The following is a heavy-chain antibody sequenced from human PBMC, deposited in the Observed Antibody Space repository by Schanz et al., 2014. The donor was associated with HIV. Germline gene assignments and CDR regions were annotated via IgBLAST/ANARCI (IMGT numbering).Heavy chain of an antibody. J-gene: IGHJ4*02. CDR2: ISGSGDRT. CDR1: GFTFSDFG. D-gene: IGHD2-15*01. CDR3: AKFGRLLGNFDD. Sequence: EVQLVESGGGLVQPGGSLRLSCAASGFTFSDFGMNWVRQAPGKGLQWVSTISGSGDRTYYAESVRGRVTISRDNSKNILYLQMSNLRAEDTAVYYCAKFGRLLGNFDDWGQGTLVTVSS. V-gene: IGHV3-23*04.